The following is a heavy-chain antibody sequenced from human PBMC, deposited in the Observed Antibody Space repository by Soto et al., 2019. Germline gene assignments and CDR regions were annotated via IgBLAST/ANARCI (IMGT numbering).Heavy chain of an antibody. CDR2: IYTSGST. V-gene: IGHV4-4*07. J-gene: IGHJ5*02. D-gene: IGHD1-1*01. CDR1: GGSISSYY. CDR3: ARDVHTTGKKRGQGYWFDP. Sequence: PSETLSLTCTVSGGSISSYYWSWIRQPAGKGLEWIGRIYTSGSTNYNPSLKSRVTMSVDTSKNQFSLKLSSVTAADTAVYYCARDVHTTGKKRGQGYWFDPWGQGTLVTVSS.